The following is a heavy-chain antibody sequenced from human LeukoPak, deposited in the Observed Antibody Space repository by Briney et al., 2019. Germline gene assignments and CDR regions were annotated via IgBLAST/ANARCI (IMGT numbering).Heavy chain of an antibody. CDR1: KFTFSHYG. CDR3: AKDAQRGFDYSNSLEH. CDR2: IWNDGSNK. V-gene: IGHV3-33*06. Sequence: GKSLSLSCAASKFTFSHYGMHWVRQAPGKGLEWVAVIWNDGSNKYYADSVERRFTISRDNSRNTLYLQMNSLRAEDTGVYYCAKDAQRGFDYSNSLEHWRRGTLDTVSS. J-gene: IGHJ5*02. D-gene: IGHD4-11*01.